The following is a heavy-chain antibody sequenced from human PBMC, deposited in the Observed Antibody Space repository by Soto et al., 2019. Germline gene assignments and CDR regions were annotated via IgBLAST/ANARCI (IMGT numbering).Heavy chain of an antibody. Sequence: EVQLVESGGDLVQPGQSLRLSCAASGFNFRSYSMNWVRQAPGKGLECISYLSSSKTYIWYADSVKGRFTISRDNAKNSLSLQMNSLRDEDTAVYYCVRDSGWAFDIWGLGTMVTVSS. D-gene: IGHD6-19*01. J-gene: IGHJ3*02. V-gene: IGHV3-48*02. CDR3: VRDSGWAFDI. CDR1: GFNFRSYS. CDR2: LSSSKTYI.